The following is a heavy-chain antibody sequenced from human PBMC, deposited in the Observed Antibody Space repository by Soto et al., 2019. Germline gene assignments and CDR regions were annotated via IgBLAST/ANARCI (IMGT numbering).Heavy chain of an antibody. V-gene: IGHV1-18*01. Sequence: QAQLVQSGAEVKEPGASVKVSCKASGYSFTTSGITWVRQAPGQGLEWMGWISTYTGNTNYAQKLQDRVTLTTDTPTSTAYMELRSLRSDDTAVYYCARRLYGDYDYWGQGTLVTVSS. D-gene: IGHD4-17*01. CDR2: ISTYTGNT. J-gene: IGHJ4*02. CDR1: GYSFTTSG. CDR3: ARRLYGDYDY.